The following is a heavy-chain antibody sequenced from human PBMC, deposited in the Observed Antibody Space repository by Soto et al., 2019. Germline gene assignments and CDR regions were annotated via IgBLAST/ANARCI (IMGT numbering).Heavy chain of an antibody. CDR1: GFTFSSYA. J-gene: IGHJ4*02. D-gene: IGHD2-15*01. Sequence: LXLSCAASGFTFSSYAMGWVRQGPGKGLEWVAVVSIGCSTHYADSVRGRFTISRDNSKNTLSLQMNSLTAEDTAVYFCAKRRGAGGHFDYWGQGALVTASS. CDR2: VSIGCST. CDR3: AKRRGAGGHFDY. V-gene: IGHV3-23*01.